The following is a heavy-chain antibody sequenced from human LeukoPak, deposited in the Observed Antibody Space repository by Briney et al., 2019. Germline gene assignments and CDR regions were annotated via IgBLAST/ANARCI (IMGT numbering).Heavy chain of an antibody. CDR1: GFTFSSYA. CDR2: ISGSGGST. CDR3: AKAPLTPGRRGVIFDI. D-gene: IGHD3-9*01. V-gene: IGHV3-23*01. Sequence: SGGSLRLSCAASGFTFSSYAMSWVRQAPGKGLEWVSAISGSGGSTYYADSVKGRFTISRDNSKNTLYLRMNSLRAEDTAVYYCAKAPLTPGRRGVIFDIWGQGTMVTVSS. J-gene: IGHJ3*02.